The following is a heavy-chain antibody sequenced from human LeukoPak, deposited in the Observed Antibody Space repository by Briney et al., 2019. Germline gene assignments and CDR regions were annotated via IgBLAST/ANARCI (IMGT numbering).Heavy chain of an antibody. CDR2: IIPIFGTA. J-gene: IGHJ6*03. V-gene: IGHV1-69*13. D-gene: IGHD2-8*01. CDR3: ATPVWPPYYYYYYMDV. CDR1: GGTFSSYA. Sequence: APVKVSCKASGGTFSSYAISWVRQAPGQGLEWMGGIIPIFGTANYAQKFQGRVTITADESTSTAYMELSSLRSEDTAVYYCATPVWPPYYYYYYMDVWGKGTTVTVSS.